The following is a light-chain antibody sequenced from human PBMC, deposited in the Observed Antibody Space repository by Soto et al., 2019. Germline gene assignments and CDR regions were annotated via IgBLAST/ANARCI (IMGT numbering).Light chain of an antibody. V-gene: IGKV1-39*01. CDR1: QSISTY. CDR3: QQSYRTPLA. Sequence: DIQMTQSPSSLSASVGDRVTITCRASQSISTYLTWYQQTPGKAPKLLIYAASSLQSGVPSRFSASGSGTDFTLTISSLQPEDFATYYCQQSYRTPLAFGQGTTVEIK. CDR2: AAS. J-gene: IGKJ1*01.